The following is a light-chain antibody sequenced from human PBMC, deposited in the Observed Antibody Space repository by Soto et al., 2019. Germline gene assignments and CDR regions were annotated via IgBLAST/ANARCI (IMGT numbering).Light chain of an antibody. CDR2: EGS. Sequence: QSALTQPASVSGSPGQSITISCTGTSSDVGSYNLVSWYRQHPGKAPKLMIYEGSKRPSGVSNRFSGSKSGNTASLTISGLQAEDEADYYCCSYAGSSFYVFGTGTKVTVL. CDR1: SSDVGSYNL. J-gene: IGLJ1*01. V-gene: IGLV2-23*01. CDR3: CSYAGSSFYV.